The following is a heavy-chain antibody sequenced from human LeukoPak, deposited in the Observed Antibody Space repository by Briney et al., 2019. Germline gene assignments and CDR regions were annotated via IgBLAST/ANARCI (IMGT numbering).Heavy chain of an antibody. CDR3: ARIDYGDYLWYFDL. J-gene: IGHJ2*01. CDR2: IRQDGNEN. CDR1: AFTFSSYW. D-gene: IGHD4-17*01. V-gene: IGHV3-7*01. Sequence: PGGSLRLSCAAPAFTFSSYWMSWVRQAPGKGLEWVANIRQDGNENYYVHSVMGRFTISRDNAKSSLYLQMTSLRAEDTAVYYCARIDYGDYLWYFDLWGRGTLVTVSS.